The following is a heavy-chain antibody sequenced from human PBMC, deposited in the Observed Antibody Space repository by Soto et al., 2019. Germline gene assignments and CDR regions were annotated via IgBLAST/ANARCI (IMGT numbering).Heavy chain of an antibody. Sequence: GESLKISCKGSGYSFTKYWIGWVRQMPGKGLEWMAIIYPDESDTRYSPSFQGQVTISADKSISTAYLQWSSLKASDTAMYYCARRALDAFDIWGQGTMVTVSS. J-gene: IGHJ3*02. CDR1: GYSFTKYW. CDR2: IYPDESDT. CDR3: ARRALDAFDI. V-gene: IGHV5-51*01.